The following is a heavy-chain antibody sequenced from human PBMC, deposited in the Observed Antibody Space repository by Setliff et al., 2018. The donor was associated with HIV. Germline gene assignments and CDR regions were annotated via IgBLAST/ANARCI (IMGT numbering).Heavy chain of an antibody. D-gene: IGHD2-2*02. CDR1: GGTFSSYG. V-gene: IGHV1-69*13. J-gene: IGHJ4*02. Sequence: SVKVSCKASGGTFSSYGFSWVRQAPGQGLEWMGGIVPIFDTTNYAQKFQGSVAITADESTSTAYTELSSLRSDDTAVYYCARSVPRNTIQKLYVAEFEYWGQGTLVTVSS. CDR3: ARSVPRNTIQKLYVAEFEY. CDR2: IVPIFDTT.